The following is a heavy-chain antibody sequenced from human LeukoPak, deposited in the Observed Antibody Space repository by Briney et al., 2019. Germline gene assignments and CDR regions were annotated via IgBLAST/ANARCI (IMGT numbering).Heavy chain of an antibody. J-gene: IGHJ6*03. D-gene: IGHD3-10*01. Sequence: ASVKASCKASGGTFSSYAISWVRQAPGQGLEWMGGIIPIFGTANYAQKFQGRVTITADKSTSTAYMELSSLRSEDTAVYYCARDGYYYASGLYYYMDVWGKGTTVTISS. CDR2: IIPIFGTA. V-gene: IGHV1-69*06. CDR1: GGTFSSYA. CDR3: ARDGYYYASGLYYYMDV.